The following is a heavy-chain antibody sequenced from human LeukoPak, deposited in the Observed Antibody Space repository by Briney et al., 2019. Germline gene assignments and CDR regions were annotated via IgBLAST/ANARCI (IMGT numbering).Heavy chain of an antibody. CDR1: GGSISNYY. CDR3: ARRPYSNFVLDH. V-gene: IGHV4-59*08. CDR2: IYFRGDT. Sequence: PSETLSLTCTVSGGSISNYYWSWIRQPPGRGLEWIGYIYFRGDTKYNPSLKSRVTISVDTSKNQFSLKLSSVTAADTAVYYCARRPYSNFVLDHWGQGTLVTVSS. D-gene: IGHD4-11*01. J-gene: IGHJ4*02.